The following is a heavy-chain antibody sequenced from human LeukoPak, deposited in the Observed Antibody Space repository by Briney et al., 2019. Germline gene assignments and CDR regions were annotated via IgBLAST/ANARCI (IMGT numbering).Heavy chain of an antibody. J-gene: IGHJ3*02. CDR3: AKALGVLRAFDI. CDR2: ISASGGST. V-gene: IGHV3-23*01. CDR1: GFTFSSNA. D-gene: IGHD1-1*01. Sequence: GGSLRLSCATSGFTFSSNAMSWVRQAPGKGLEWVSGISASGGSTYYADSVEGRFSISRDNPNNMLYLQMNSLRAEDTAVYYCAKALGVLRAFDIWGQGTMVTVSS.